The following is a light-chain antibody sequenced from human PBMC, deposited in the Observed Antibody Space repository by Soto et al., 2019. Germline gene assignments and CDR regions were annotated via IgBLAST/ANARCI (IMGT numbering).Light chain of an antibody. V-gene: IGKV3-11*01. CDR2: DAS. CDR3: QQRSNWLRTN. J-gene: IGKJ5*01. Sequence: EIVLTQSPATLSLSPVERATLYCRASQSVSSYLAWYQQTPGQAPRLLIYDASNRATGIPARFSGSGSGTDFTLTISSLEPEDFAVYYCQQRSNWLRTNFGQGTRLEIK. CDR1: QSVSSY.